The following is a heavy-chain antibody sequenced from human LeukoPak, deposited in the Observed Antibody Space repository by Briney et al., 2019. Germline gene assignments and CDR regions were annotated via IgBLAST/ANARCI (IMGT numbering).Heavy chain of an antibody. J-gene: IGHJ4*02. Sequence: GGSLRLSCAASGFTFSSYSMSWVRQAPGKGLEWVANIKQDGSETYYVDSVKGRFTISRDNAKTSLYLQMNSLRAEDTAVYYCAKSVLMVKGPPNFDYWGQGTLVTVSS. CDR2: IKQDGSET. V-gene: IGHV3-7*03. D-gene: IGHD5-18*01. CDR1: GFTFSSYS. CDR3: AKSVLMVKGPPNFDY.